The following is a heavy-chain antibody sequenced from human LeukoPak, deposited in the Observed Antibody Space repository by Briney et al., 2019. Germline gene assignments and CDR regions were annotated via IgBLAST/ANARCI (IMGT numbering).Heavy chain of an antibody. D-gene: IGHD6-19*01. J-gene: IGHJ4*02. CDR2: ISSSSSYI. CDR3: ASGEVAVAAPTY. Sequence: GGSLRLSCAASGFTFSSYSMNWVRQAPGKGLEWVSSISSSSSYIYYADSVKGRFTISRDNAKNSLYLQMNSLRAEDTAVYYCASGEVAVAAPTYWGQGTLVTVSS. V-gene: IGHV3-21*01. CDR1: GFTFSSYS.